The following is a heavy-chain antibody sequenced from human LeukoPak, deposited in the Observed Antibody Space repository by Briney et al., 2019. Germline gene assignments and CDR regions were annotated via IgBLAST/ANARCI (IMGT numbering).Heavy chain of an antibody. CDR2: ISSSGSTI. Sequence: GGSLRLSCAASGFTFSDYYMSWIRQAPGKGLERVSYISSSGSTIYYADSVKGRFTISRDNAKNSLYLQMNSLRAEDTAVYYCARVRYDILTGYYKDYWGQGTLVTVSS. D-gene: IGHD3-9*01. CDR3: ARVRYDILTGYYKDY. V-gene: IGHV3-11*01. CDR1: GFTFSDYY. J-gene: IGHJ4*02.